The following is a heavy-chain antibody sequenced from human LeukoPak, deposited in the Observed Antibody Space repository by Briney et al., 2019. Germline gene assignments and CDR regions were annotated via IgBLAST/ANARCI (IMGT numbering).Heavy chain of an antibody. J-gene: IGHJ4*02. CDR2: ISYGGSNK. Sequence: PGRSLRLSCAASGFTFSSYAMHWVRQAPGKGLEWVAVISYGGSNKYYADSVKGRFTISRDNSKNTLYLQMSSLRAEDTAVYYCVKEAGMVRGVISPYFDYWGQGTLVTVSP. CDR1: GFTFSSYA. V-gene: IGHV3-30*14. CDR3: VKEAGMVRGVISPYFDY. D-gene: IGHD3-10*01.